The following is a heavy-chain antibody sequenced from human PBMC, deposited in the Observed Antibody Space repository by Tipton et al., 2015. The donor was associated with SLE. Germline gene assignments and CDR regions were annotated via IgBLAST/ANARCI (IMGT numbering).Heavy chain of an antibody. CDR3: AKVGYGDTWYFDL. CDR2: ISGSGGST. V-gene: IGHV3-23*01. Sequence: SLRLSCAASGFTFSSYAMSWVRQAPGKGLEWVSTISGSGGSTYYADSVKGRFTISRDNSKNTLYLQMNSLRAEDTAVYYCAKVGYGDTWYFDLWGRGTLVTVSS. D-gene: IGHD4-17*01. J-gene: IGHJ2*01. CDR1: GFTFSSYA.